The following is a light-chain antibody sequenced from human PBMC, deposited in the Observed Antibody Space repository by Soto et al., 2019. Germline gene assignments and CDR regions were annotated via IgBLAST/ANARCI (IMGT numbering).Light chain of an antibody. CDR3: QQRSNWPPVWT. CDR1: QSVSSY. V-gene: IGKV3-11*01. J-gene: IGKJ3*01. CDR2: DAS. Sequence: EIVLTQSPATLSLSPGERATLSCRASQSVSSYLAWYQQKPGQAPWLLIYDASNRATGIPARFSGSGSGTDFTLTISSLEPEDFAVYYCQQRSNWPPVWTFGPGTKVDIK.